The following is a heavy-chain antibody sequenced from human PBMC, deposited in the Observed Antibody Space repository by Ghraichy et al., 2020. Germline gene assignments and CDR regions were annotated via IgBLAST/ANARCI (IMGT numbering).Heavy chain of an antibody. CDR3: AKDNSRLVTTYGMDV. Sequence: GGSLRLSCAASGFTFDDYTMHWVRQAPGKGLEWVSLISWDGGSTYYADSVKGRFTISRDNSKNSLYLQMNSLRTEDTALYYCAKDNSRLVTTYGMDVWGQGTTVTVSS. CDR2: ISWDGGST. J-gene: IGHJ6*02. V-gene: IGHV3-43*01. CDR1: GFTFDDYT. D-gene: IGHD4-17*01.